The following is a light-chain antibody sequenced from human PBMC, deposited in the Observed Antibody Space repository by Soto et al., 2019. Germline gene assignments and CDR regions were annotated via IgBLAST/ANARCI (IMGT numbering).Light chain of an antibody. V-gene: IGLV2-14*01. CDR3: SSYTSSSTSLV. CDR2: DVS. Sequence: QSALTQPASVSGSPGQSITISCTGTSSDVGGYNYVSWYQQHPGKAPKLMIYDVSNRPSGVSNRFSGSKSGNTASLTISGLHAEDEADYYCSSYTSSSTSLVFGGGTKLTVL. J-gene: IGLJ2*01. CDR1: SSDVGGYNY.